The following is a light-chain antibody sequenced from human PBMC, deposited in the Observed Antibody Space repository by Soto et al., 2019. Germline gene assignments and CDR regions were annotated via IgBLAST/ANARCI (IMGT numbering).Light chain of an antibody. CDR1: SSDVGSYNL. J-gene: IGLJ3*02. V-gene: IGLV2-23*01. CDR3: CSYVGSSTWV. Sequence: QSALTHPASVSGSPGQSITISCTGTSSDVGSYNLVSWYQQHPGKAPKLMIYEGSKRPSGVSNRFSGSKAGNTAPLTISGLEAEYVADYYCCSYVGSSTWVFGGGTQLTVL. CDR2: EGS.